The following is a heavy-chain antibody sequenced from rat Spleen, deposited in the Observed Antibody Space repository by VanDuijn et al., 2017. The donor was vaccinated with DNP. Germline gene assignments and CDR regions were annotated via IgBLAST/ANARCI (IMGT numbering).Heavy chain of an antibody. CDR1: GFTFSDFY. D-gene: IGHD1-11*01. Sequence: EVQVVESGGGLVQPGRSLKLSCAASGFTFSDFYMAWARQAPKKGLEWVATISYDGSSTYYRDSGKGRFTISRDNAKSTLYLQMDSLRSEDTATYYCARASDMDAWGQGTSVTVSS. CDR2: ISYDGSST. V-gene: IGHV5-7*01. J-gene: IGHJ4*01. CDR3: ARASDMDA.